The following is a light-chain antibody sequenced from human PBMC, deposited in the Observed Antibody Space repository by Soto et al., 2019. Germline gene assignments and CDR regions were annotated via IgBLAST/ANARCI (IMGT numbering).Light chain of an antibody. V-gene: IGLV7-46*01. J-gene: IGLJ2*01. CDR1: TGPVTSTHY. CDR2: DTF. Sequence: QAVVTQEPSLTVSPGGTVTLTCGSSTGPVTSTHYPYWFQQKPGQAPRTLIHDTFNKHSWTPARFSGSLLGGQAALTLSGAQVEDEADYYCLLVYSGTVVFGGGTKLTV. CDR3: LLVYSGTVV.